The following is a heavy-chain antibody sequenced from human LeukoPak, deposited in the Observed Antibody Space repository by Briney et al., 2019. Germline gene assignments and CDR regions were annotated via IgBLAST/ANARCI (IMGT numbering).Heavy chain of an antibody. CDR2: IYAGGDTT. CDR1: GLDVSDNY. D-gene: IGHD6-19*01. Sequence: GGSLRLSCTASGLDVSDNYMAWDRQSPGRGLDWISVIYAGGDTTYYAGSVQGRFTISRDISKNTIYLQMNNLSPDDTAIYYCTRDSRKAVAATYDYWGQGTLVTVSS. J-gene: IGHJ4*02. CDR3: TRDSRKAVAATYDY. V-gene: IGHV3-53*05.